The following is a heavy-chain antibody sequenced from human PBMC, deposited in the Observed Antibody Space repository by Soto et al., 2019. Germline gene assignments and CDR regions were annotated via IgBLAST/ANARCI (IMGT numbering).Heavy chain of an antibody. J-gene: IGHJ4*02. V-gene: IGHV2-5*02. D-gene: IGHD1-20*01. CDR1: GFSLTTNGVG. Sequence: QITLKESGPTLVRPTQTLTLTCTCSGFSLTTNGVGVGWIRQPPGKALEWLALIYWDDDKRYSPSLKSRLTVTMDTSKNQVVLTMTNMDPVDTGPYYCAHSVYFEDWGPGTQVTVSS. CDR2: IYWDDDK. CDR3: AHSVYFED.